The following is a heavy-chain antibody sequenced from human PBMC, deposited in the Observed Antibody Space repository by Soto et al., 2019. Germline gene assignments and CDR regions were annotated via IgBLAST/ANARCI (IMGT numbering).Heavy chain of an antibody. CDR3: AGDYASGAYDF. J-gene: IGHJ4*02. Sequence: PGGSLRLSCAASGFSVSIYMSWVRQAPGKGLEWVSTLSDRGTSHYADSATGRFSVSRDNSKNTLYLQMNGLRVDDTAIYYCAGDYASGAYDFRGQGTQVTVSS. D-gene: IGHD5-12*01. V-gene: IGHV3-53*01. CDR1: GFSVSIY. CDR2: LSDRGTS.